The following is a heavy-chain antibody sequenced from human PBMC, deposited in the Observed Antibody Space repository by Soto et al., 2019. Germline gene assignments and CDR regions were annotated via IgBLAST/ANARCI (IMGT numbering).Heavy chain of an antibody. Sequence: GESLKISCKGSGYSFTSYWIGWVRQMPGKGLEWMGIIYPGDSDTRYSPSFQGQVTISADKSISTAYLQWSSLKASDTAMYYCARGGRRITMVRGVGPFDPWGQGTLVTVSS. CDR1: GYSFTSYW. V-gene: IGHV5-51*01. J-gene: IGHJ5*02. CDR2: IYPGDSDT. D-gene: IGHD3-10*01. CDR3: ARGGRRITMVRGVGPFDP.